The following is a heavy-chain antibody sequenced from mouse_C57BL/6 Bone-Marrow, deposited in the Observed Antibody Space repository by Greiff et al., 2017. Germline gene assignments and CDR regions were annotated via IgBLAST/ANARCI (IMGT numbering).Heavy chain of an antibody. D-gene: IGHD1-1*01. V-gene: IGHV10-1*01. J-gene: IGHJ3*01. CDR3: VSPYYCGRAGFAY. CDR2: IRSKSNNYAT. CDR1: GFSFNTYA. Sequence: EVQVVESGGGLVQPKGSLKLSCAASGFSFNTYAMNWVRQAPGKGLEWVARIRSKSNNYATYYADSVKDRFPISRADYESKLYLKMNNLKTEDTDMYYCVSPYYCGRAGFAYWGQGTLVTVSA.